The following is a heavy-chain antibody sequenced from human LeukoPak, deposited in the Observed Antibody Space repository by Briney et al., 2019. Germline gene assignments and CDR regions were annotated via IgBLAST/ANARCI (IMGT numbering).Heavy chain of an antibody. CDR2: IIPIFGTA. CDR3: ARGKDTAMVNYFDY. CDR1: GGTFSSYA. D-gene: IGHD5-18*01. V-gene: IGHV1-69*01. Sequence: SVKVSCKASGGTFSSYAISWVRQAPGQGLEWMGGIIPIFGTANYAQKFQGRVTITADESTSTAYMELSSLRSEDTAVFYCARGKDTAMVNYFDYWGQGTLVTVSS. J-gene: IGHJ4*02.